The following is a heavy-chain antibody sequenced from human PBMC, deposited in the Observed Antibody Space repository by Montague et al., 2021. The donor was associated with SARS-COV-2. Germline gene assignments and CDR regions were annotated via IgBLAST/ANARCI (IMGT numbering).Heavy chain of an antibody. Sequence: SETLSLTCSVSGGSISSTSFFWAWIRQPPGKGLEWVGCMYSSGTTYYNPSLKSRVTISGDTSRNQLSVRLSTVTAADTAVYYCARSTSGRFIYWGQGTLVTVSS. J-gene: IGHJ4*02. V-gene: IGHV4-39*01. D-gene: IGHD6-19*01. CDR1: GGSISSTSFF. CDR2: MYSSGTT. CDR3: ARSTSGRFIY.